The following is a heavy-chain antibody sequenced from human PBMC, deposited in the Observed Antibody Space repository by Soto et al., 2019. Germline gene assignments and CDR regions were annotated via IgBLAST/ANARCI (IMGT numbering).Heavy chain of an antibody. Sequence: QVQLVQSGAEMKKPGSSVKVSCPSSGGTFNTYAMNWVRQAPGQGPEWMGDISPIFGAANYAPKFQGRVTTTADESTGTSYMQLSSLPSEDTALYFCAREVQVHTPAFVYWGQGTLVTVSS. V-gene: IGHV1-69*19. D-gene: IGHD3-10*01. CDR1: GGTFNTYA. J-gene: IGHJ4*02. CDR2: ISPIFGAA. CDR3: AREVQVHTPAFVY.